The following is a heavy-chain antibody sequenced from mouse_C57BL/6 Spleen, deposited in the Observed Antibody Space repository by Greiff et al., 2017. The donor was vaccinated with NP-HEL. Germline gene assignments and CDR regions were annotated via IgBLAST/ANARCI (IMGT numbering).Heavy chain of an antibody. CDR3: ERGIYYGNPYFYY. V-gene: IGHV1-72*01. CDR2: IDPNSGGT. J-gene: IGHJ2*01. CDR1: GYTFTSYW. D-gene: IGHD2-1*01. Sequence: QVHVKQPGAELVKPGASVKLSCKASGYTFTSYWMHWVKQRPGRGLEWIGRIDPNSGGTTCTEKFKTKATMTIDKPSSTAYMQLSSLTSEDSAVYYCERGIYYGNPYFYYWGQCTTLTVAS.